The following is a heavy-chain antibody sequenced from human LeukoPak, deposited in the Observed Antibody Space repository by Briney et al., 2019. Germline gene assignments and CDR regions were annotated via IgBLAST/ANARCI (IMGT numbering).Heavy chain of an antibody. CDR3: ARSNQAGYY. J-gene: IGHJ4*02. CDR1: GFTFSSYW. Sequence: PGRSLRLSCAASGFTFSSYWMHWVRQVPGKGLVWVARINPGGSSITYADSVKGRFTISRDNAKNTLYLQMDSLRAEDTGVYYCARSNQAGYYWGQGTLVTVS. D-gene: IGHD1-14*01. CDR2: INPGGSSI. V-gene: IGHV3-74*01.